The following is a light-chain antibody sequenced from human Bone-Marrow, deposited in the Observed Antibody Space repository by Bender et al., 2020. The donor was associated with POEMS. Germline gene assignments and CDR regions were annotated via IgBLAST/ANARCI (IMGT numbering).Light chain of an antibody. V-gene: IGLV2-14*02. J-gene: IGLJ2*01. CDR2: EVS. CDR1: SSDVGTYNL. CDR3: SSYTTSSTLVV. Sequence: QSALTQPASVSGSPGQSITFSCTGTSSDVGTYNLVSWYQQHPGKAPKVLIYEVSERPSGVSTRFSGSKSGNTASLTISGLQTEDEADYYCSSYTTSSTLVVFGGGTKLTVL.